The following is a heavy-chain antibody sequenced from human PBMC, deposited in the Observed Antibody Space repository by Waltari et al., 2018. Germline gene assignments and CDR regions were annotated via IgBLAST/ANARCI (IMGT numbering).Heavy chain of an antibody. CDR2: INAGNGNT. Sequence: QVQLVQSGAEVRKPGASVKVSCKTSGYTFTSFAIHWVRQAPGQRLEWMGWINAGNGNTKYSQKFQGRVTITRDTSASTAYMELSSLRSADTAVYYCARPSEPRLSEWIPRFDDWGQGTPVTVSS. CDR1: GYTFTSFA. CDR3: ARPSEPRLSEWIPRFDD. D-gene: IGHD3-16*01. V-gene: IGHV1-3*01. J-gene: IGHJ4*02.